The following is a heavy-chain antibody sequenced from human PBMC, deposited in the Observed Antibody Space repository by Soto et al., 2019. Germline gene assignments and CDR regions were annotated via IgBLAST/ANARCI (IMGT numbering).Heavy chain of an antibody. J-gene: IGHJ4*02. CDR2: IIPILNIA. Sequence: SVKVSCKASGGTFSNHTISWVRQAPGQGLEWMGRIIPILNIANYAQKFEGRVTITADKSTSTAYMELSSLRSEDTAVYYCARDHLFGITSWYYFDYWGQGTLVTVSS. V-gene: IGHV1-69*04. CDR3: ARDHLFGITSWYYFDY. D-gene: IGHD3-16*01. CDR1: GGTFSNHT.